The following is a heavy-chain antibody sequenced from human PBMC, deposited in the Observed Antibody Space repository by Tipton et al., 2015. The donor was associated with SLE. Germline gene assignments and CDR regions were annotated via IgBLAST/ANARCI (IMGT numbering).Heavy chain of an antibody. CDR1: GGSISSSSYY. V-gene: IGHV4-39*07. Sequence: TLSLTCTVSGGSISSSSYYWGWIRQPPGKGLEWIGSIYYSGNTYYNPSLKSRVTISVDTSKNQFSVTLSSVTAADTAVYYCARDPSSSSWEGAYLWGQGILVTVSS. CDR3: ARDPSSSSWEGAYL. CDR2: IYYSGNT. J-gene: IGHJ4*02. D-gene: IGHD6-13*01.